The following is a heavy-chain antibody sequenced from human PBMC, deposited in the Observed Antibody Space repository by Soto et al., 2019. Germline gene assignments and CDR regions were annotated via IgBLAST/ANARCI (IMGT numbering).Heavy chain of an antibody. V-gene: IGHV3-33*01. J-gene: IGHJ5*02. CDR2: IWYDGSNK. CDR1: GFTFSSYG. CDR3: ARSGEDIVIVPAANWFDP. D-gene: IGHD2-2*01. Sequence: GGSLRLSCAASGFTFSSYGMHWVRQAPGKGLEWVAVIWYDGSNKYYADSVKGRFTISRDNSKNTLYLQMNSLRAEDTDVYYCARSGEDIVIVPAANWFDPWGQGTLVTVSS.